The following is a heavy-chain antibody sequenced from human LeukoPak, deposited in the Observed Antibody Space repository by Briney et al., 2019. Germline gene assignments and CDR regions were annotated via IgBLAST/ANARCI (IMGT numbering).Heavy chain of an antibody. V-gene: IGHV1-46*01. D-gene: IGHD3-22*01. J-gene: IGHJ4*02. CDR3: ARDPGYYDSSGYYVPYDFDY. Sequence: ASLKVSCKASGYTFTSYYMHWVREGPGQGLEWMGIINPSGGSTSYAQKFQGRVTMTRDTSTSTVYMELSSLRSEDTAVYYCARDPGYYDSSGYYVPYDFDYWGQGTLVTVSS. CDR2: INPSGGST. CDR1: GYTFTSYY.